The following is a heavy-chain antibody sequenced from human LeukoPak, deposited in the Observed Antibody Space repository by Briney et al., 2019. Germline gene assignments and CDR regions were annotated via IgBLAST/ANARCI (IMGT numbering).Heavy chain of an antibody. CDR2: ISGSGDNT. V-gene: IGHV3-23*01. CDR3: AKVTNIAAKVPNYFDY. D-gene: IGHD6-13*01. CDR1: GFTFSSCA. J-gene: IGHJ4*02. Sequence: GGSLRLSCGASGFTFSSCAMTWVRQAPGKGLEWVSAISGSGDNTYYADSVKGRFTISRDNSKTTLNLQMNSLRAEDTAVYYCAKVTNIAAKVPNYFDYWGQGTLVTVSS.